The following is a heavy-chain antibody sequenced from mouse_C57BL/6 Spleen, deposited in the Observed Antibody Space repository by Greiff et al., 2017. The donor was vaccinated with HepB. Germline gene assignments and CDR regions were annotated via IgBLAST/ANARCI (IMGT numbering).Heavy chain of an antibody. CDR2: INPGTGGT. Sequence: EVQLQQPGPELVKPGASVKISCKASGYSFTGYYMNWVKHSPEKSLEWIGEINPGTGGTNYNEKFKNKATLTVDKSSSTAYMQINSLTSEDSAVYYCARSNYEWDFDVWGTGTTVTVAS. D-gene: IGHD2-5*01. CDR1: GYSFTGYY. V-gene: IGHV1-42*01. CDR3: ARSNYEWDFDV. J-gene: IGHJ1*03.